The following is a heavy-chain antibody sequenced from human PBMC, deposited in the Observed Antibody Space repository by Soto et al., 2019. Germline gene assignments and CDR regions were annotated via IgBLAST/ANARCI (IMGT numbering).Heavy chain of an antibody. Sequence: GGSLRLSCAASGFTFSSYGMHWVRQAPGKGLEWVAVISYDGSNKYYADSVKGRFTISRDNSKNTLYLQMNSLRAEDTAVYYCAKGGRPVAAPKSYYYYGMDVWGQGTTVTVSS. V-gene: IGHV3-30*18. CDR3: AKGGRPVAAPKSYYYYGMDV. CDR2: ISYDGSNK. D-gene: IGHD6-6*01. CDR1: GFTFSSYG. J-gene: IGHJ6*02.